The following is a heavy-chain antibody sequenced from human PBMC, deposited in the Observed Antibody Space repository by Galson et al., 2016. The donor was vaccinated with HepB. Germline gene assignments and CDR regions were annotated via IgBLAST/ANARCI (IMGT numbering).Heavy chain of an antibody. Sequence: PALVKPTQTLTLTCTFSGFSLTTNSMCVNWIRQPPGKALEWLARIDWDDDKFYSTSLKTRLTISKDTSKNRVVLTMTHMDPVDTATYYCARSTYHYDNSEPLDSWGLGTLVTVSS. CDR3: ARSTYHYDNSEPLDS. V-gene: IGHV2-70*17. CDR1: GFSLTTNSMC. J-gene: IGHJ4*02. D-gene: IGHD3-22*01. CDR2: IDWDDDK.